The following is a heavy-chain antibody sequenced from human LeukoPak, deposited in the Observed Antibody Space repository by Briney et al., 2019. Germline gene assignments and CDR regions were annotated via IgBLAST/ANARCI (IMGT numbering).Heavy chain of an antibody. Sequence: ASVKVSCKASGYTFTSYAMHWVRQAPGQRLEWMGWINAGNGNTKYSQKFQGRVTITRDTSASTAYMELSSLRSEDTAVYYCARDLTAGARAGYYYYYGMDVWGQGTTVTVSS. CDR3: ARDLTAGARAGYYYYYGMDV. CDR1: GYTFTSYA. D-gene: IGHD1-26*01. J-gene: IGHJ6*02. CDR2: INAGNGNT. V-gene: IGHV1-3*01.